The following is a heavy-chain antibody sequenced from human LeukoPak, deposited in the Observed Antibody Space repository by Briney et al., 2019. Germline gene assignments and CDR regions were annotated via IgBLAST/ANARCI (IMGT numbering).Heavy chain of an antibody. CDR3: ATTPGGAFDY. D-gene: IGHD4-23*01. V-gene: IGHV3-74*01. CDR2: INSDGSTT. CDR1: GFSSSSYW. Sequence: GGSLRLSCAASGFSSSSYWMHWVRQAPGKGLEWVSRINSDGSTTNYADSVKGRFTISRDNARKALFLQMNGLRAEDTAVYYCATTPGGAFDYWGQGTLVSVSS. J-gene: IGHJ4*02.